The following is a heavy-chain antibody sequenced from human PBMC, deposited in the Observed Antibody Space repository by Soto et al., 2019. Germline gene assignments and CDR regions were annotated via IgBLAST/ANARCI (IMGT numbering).Heavy chain of an antibody. CDR2: IYDGGSI. CDR3: ARGLSSEKVDS. V-gene: IGHV4-30-4*01. Sequence: QVQLQESGPGLVKPSQTLSLTCTVSGGSISNNHYCWSWIRQSPGKGLEWIGHIYDGGSIYNNPSLKSXXTXSXXPPNTQFSLKLSYVTGADTAVYYCARGLSSEKVDSWGQGTLVTVSS. D-gene: IGHD3-10*01. J-gene: IGHJ4*02. CDR1: GGSISNNHYC.